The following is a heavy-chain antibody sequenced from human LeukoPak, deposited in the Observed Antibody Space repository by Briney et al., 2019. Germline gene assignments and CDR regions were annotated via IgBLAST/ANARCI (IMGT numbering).Heavy chain of an antibody. Sequence: GGSLRLSCAVSGITFSSYWMHWVRQDPGRGLLWVSRINTQGTYTNYADSVKGRFTISRDSAKNTLYLQMSSLRADDTAVYYCVIDLGDYNDFWGQGTLVSVSS. D-gene: IGHD2-15*01. CDR2: INTQGTYT. CDR1: GITFSSYW. CDR3: VIDLGDYNDF. V-gene: IGHV3-74*01. J-gene: IGHJ4*02.